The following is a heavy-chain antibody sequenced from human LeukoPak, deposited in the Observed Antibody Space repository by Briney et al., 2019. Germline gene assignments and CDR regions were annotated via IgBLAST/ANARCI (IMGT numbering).Heavy chain of an antibody. CDR3: ARGPGPADDGGGYCFDY. CDR1: GYTFTSYY. D-gene: IGHD3-22*01. J-gene: IGHJ4*02. V-gene: IGHV1-46*01. Sequence: ASVKVSCKASGYTFTSYYLYWVRQAPGQVLEWMGVINPSGGSTTSAQKFQGRVTMTRDTSTSTVYLELRSLRSEDTAVYYCARGPGPADDGGGYCFDYWGQGTLVTVSS. CDR2: INPSGGST.